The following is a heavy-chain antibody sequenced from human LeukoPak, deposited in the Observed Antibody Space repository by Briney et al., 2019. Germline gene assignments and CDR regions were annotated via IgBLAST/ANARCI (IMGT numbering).Heavy chain of an antibody. CDR3: ARGRGSSSWYFDY. J-gene: IGHJ4*02. V-gene: IGHV4-34*01. CDR2: INHSGST. D-gene: IGHD6-13*01. CDR1: GGSFSGYY. Sequence: PSETLSLTCAVYGGSFSGYYWSWIRRPPGKGLEWIGEINHSGSTNYNPSLKSRVTISVDTSKNQFSLKLSSVTAADTAVYYCARGRGSSSWYFDYWGQGTLVTVSS.